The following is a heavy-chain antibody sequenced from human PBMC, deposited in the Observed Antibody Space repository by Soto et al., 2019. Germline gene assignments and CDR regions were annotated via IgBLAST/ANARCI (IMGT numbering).Heavy chain of an antibody. CDR1: GGTFSSYT. V-gene: IGHV1-69*08. D-gene: IGHD4-17*01. CDR2: IIPILGIA. Sequence: QVQLVQSGAEVKKPGSSVKVSCKASGGTFSSYTISWVRQAPGQGLEWMGRIIPILGIANYAQKFQGRVTITADKSTSTAYMELSSLRSEDTAVYYCARDASDTTTVTMTPDYWGQGTLVTVSS. J-gene: IGHJ4*02. CDR3: ARDASDTTTVTMTPDY.